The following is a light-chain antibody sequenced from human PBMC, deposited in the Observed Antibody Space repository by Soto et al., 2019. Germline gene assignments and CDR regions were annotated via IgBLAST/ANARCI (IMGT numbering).Light chain of an antibody. Sequence: DIVLTQSPGSLSLSPGERATLSCRASQSVDSSFFAWYQQKPGQAPRLLIYGATKRATGTPDRFSGSGSGTDFTLTITRLEREDFAVYYCQQYVSSVTFGQGTKVEIK. CDR3: QQYVSSVT. CDR2: GAT. J-gene: IGKJ1*01. CDR1: QSVDSSF. V-gene: IGKV3-20*01.